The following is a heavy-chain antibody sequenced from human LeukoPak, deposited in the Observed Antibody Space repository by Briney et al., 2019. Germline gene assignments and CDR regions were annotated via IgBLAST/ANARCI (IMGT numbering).Heavy chain of an antibody. D-gene: IGHD3-10*01. V-gene: IGHV4-30-4*08. CDR2: IYYSGST. CDR3: ARGRRNVLLWFGELI. Sequence: SETLSLTCTVSGGSISSGDYYWSWIRQPPGKGLEWIGYIYYSGSTYYNPSLKSRVTISVDTSKNQFSLELSSVTAADTAVYYCARGRRNVLLWFGELIWGQGTLVTVSS. CDR1: GGSISSGDYY. J-gene: IGHJ4*02.